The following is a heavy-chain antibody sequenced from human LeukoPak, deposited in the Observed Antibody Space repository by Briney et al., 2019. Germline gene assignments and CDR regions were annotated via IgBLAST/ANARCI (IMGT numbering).Heavy chain of an antibody. Sequence: GGSLRLSCAASVLLFSNYGMSWVRHTPGKGVGWVSGISGSGGNTYYAHSVKGRFTTSRDNSKDTLFLQMSSLRAEDTAVYYCAQTGGPWGQGTLVTVSS. CDR1: VLLFSNYG. J-gene: IGHJ5*02. CDR3: AQTGGP. V-gene: IGHV3-23*01. D-gene: IGHD7-27*01. CDR2: ISGSGGNT.